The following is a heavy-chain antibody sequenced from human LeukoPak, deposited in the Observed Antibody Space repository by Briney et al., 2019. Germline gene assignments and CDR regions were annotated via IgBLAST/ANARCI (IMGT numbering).Heavy chain of an antibody. J-gene: IGHJ4*02. CDR1: GFTFSSYA. D-gene: IGHD3-10*01. Sequence: GGSLRLSCAASGFTFSSYAMSWVRQAPGKGLEWVSAISGSGGSTYYADSVKGRFTISRDNYKNTLYLQMNSLRAEDTAVYYCGYGSGYDPFDYWGQGTLVTVSS. CDR3: GYGSGYDPFDY. CDR2: ISGSGGST. V-gene: IGHV3-23*01.